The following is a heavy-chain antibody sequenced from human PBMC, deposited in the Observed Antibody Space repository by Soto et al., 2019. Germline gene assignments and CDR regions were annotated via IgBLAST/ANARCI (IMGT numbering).Heavy chain of an antibody. J-gene: IGHJ4*02. CDR3: AKASLPYCSGGSCYSLDY. CDR2: ILYDGSNK. Sequence: QVQLVESGGGVVQPGRSLRLSCAASGFTFSSYGMHWVRQAPGKGLEWVAVILYDGSNKYYADSVKGRFTISRDNSKNTLYLQMNSLRAEDTAVYYCAKASLPYCSGGSCYSLDYWGQGTLVTVSS. CDR1: GFTFSSYG. D-gene: IGHD2-15*01. V-gene: IGHV3-30*18.